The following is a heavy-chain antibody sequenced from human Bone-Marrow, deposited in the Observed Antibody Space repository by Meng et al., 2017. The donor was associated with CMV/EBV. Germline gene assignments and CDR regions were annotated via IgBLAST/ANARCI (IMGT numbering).Heavy chain of an antibody. D-gene: IGHD2-2*02. CDR3: AKIVKDCSSTSCYNWFDP. CDR2: IRYDGSNK. CDR1: TFSSYG. J-gene: IGHJ5*02. V-gene: IGHV3-30*02. Sequence: TFSSYGMHWVRQAPGKGLGWVAFIRYDGSNKYDADYVKGRFTISRDNSKNTLYLQMNSLRAEDTAVYYCAKIVKDCSSTSCYNWFDPWGQGTLVTVSS.